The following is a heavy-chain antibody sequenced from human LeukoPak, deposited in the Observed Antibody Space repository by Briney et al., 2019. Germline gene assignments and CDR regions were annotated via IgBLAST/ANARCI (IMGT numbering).Heavy chain of an antibody. D-gene: IGHD5-24*01. CDR3: ASSRDGYNLGY. J-gene: IGHJ4*02. CDR2: INPNSGGT. CDR1: GYTFTSYG. Sequence: GASVKVSCKASGYTFTSYGISWVRQAPGQGLEWMGWINPNSGGTNYAQKFQGRVTMTRDTSISTAYMELSRLRSDDTAVYYCASSRDGYNLGYWGQGTLVTVSS. V-gene: IGHV1-2*02.